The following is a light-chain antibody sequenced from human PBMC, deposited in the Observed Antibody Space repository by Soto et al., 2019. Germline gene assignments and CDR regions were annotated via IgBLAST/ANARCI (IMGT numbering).Light chain of an antibody. CDR3: AAWDDSLSGVI. CDR1: SSNIGSNY. Sequence: QTVVTQSPSASGTPGQRVTISCSGSSSNIGSNYVYWYQQVPGTAPKLLIYNNAQRPSGVPDRFSGSKSGTSASLAISGLRSEDEANYYCAAWDDSLSGVIFGGGTKLTVL. CDR2: NNA. V-gene: IGLV1-47*02. J-gene: IGLJ2*01.